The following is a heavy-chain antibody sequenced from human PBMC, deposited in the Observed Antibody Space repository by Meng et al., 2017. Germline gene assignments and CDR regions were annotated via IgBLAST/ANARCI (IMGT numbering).Heavy chain of an antibody. V-gene: IGHV1-2*06. CDR2: INPNSGGT. CDR1: GYTITGYY. J-gene: IGHJ4*02. CDR3: ARFGVIVATISAFDY. D-gene: IGHD5-12*01. Sequence: EQPVPAGAGVKKPGATVNVSCKSSGYTITGYYMRCVRLPPAQGLQGMGRINPNSGGTYYAQKFQGRVTMTMDTSISTASMELSRLRSDDTAVYYCARFGVIVATISAFDYWGQGTLVTVSS.